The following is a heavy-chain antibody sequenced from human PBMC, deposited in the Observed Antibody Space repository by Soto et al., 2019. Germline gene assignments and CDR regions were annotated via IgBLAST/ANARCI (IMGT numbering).Heavy chain of an antibody. CDR1: GVSFNNNG. CDR3: ARVLYYGSGSYSPYGMDV. J-gene: IGHJ6*02. CDR2: VSPPFRTS. D-gene: IGHD3-10*01. Sequence: QVQLVQSGAEVKKPGSSVKVSCKTSGVSFNNNGIGWVRQAPGHGLEWMGGVSPPFRTSNYAWKCQGRISITADACTGTVNMELSSLTSEDTAQYYCARVLYYGSGSYSPYGMDVWGQGTTVTVSS. V-gene: IGHV1-69*01.